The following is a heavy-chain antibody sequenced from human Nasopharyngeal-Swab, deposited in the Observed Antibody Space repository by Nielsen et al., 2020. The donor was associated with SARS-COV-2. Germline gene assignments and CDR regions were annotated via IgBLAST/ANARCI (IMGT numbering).Heavy chain of an antibody. CDR2: ITYSGST. V-gene: IGHV4-59*08. J-gene: IGHJ4*02. CDR1: GGSINAYS. Sequence: SETLSLTCPVSGGSINAYSWSWIPQPPGKGLEWIGYITYSGSTTYNPSLKSRVTISIDTSKNQFSLNLNSVTAADTAVYYCAKNGVGWSFDYWGQGTLVTVSS. D-gene: IGHD6-19*01. CDR3: AKNGVGWSFDY.